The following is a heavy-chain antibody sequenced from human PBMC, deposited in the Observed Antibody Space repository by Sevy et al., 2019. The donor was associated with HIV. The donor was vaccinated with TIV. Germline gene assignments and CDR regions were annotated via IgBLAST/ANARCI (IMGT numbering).Heavy chain of an antibody. V-gene: IGHV3-7*01. D-gene: IGHD1-7*01. CDR3: AREQITGSNPDYFDS. CDR2: INQDGSEK. Sequence: GGSLRLSCAASGFTFSNYWMSWVRQAPGKGLECVANINQDGSEKYYLDSVKGRFIVSRDNAKNSLYLQLNSLRAEDSAVYYSAREQITGSNPDYFDSWGQGTLVTVSS. J-gene: IGHJ4*02. CDR1: GFTFSNYW.